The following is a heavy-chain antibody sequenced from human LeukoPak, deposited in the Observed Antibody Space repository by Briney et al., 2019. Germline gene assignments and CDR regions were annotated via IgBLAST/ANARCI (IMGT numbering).Heavy chain of an antibody. CDR1: GYSFTSYW. V-gene: IGHV5-51*01. Sequence: GESLKISCKGSGYSFTSYWIGWVRQMPGKGLEWMGIIYPGDSDTRYGPSFQGQVTISADKSISTAYLQWSSLKASDTAMYYCARHCGFVHSSGYSDNWFDPWGQGTLVTVSS. CDR2: IYPGDSDT. CDR3: ARHCGFVHSSGYSDNWFDP. J-gene: IGHJ5*02. D-gene: IGHD3-22*01.